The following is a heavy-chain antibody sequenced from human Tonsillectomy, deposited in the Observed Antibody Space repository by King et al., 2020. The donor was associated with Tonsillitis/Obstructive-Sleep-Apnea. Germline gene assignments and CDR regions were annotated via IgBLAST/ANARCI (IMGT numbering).Heavy chain of an antibody. Sequence: QLQESGPGLVKPSETLSLTCTVSGGSISSSSYYWGCIRQPPGKWLEWIGSIYYSGRTYYNPSLKSRVTISVDTSKNQFSLKLSSVTAADTAVYYCARSNSDGGWFDPWGQGTLVTVSS. J-gene: IGHJ5*02. CDR1: GGSISSSSYY. V-gene: IGHV4-39*01. CDR2: IYYSGRT. D-gene: IGHD2-15*01. CDR3: ARSNSDGGWFDP.